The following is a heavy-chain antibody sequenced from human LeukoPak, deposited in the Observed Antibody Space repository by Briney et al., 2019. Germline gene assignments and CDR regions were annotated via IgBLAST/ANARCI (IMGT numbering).Heavy chain of an antibody. D-gene: IGHD3-22*01. V-gene: IGHV4-59*01. CDR3: ARGSGYYYDMLNWFDP. CDR1: GGSISSYY. J-gene: IGHJ5*02. CDR2: IYHSGST. Sequence: PSETLSLTCTVSGGSISSYYWSWVRQPPGKGLEWIGYIYHSGSTNYNPSLKSRVTISVDTSKNQFSLKLSSVTAADTAVYYCARGSGYYYDMLNWFDPWGQGTLVTVSS.